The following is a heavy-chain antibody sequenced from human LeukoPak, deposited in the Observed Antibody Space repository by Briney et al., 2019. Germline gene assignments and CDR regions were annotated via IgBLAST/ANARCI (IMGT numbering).Heavy chain of an antibody. J-gene: IGHJ2*01. CDR2: ISSSGSYI. D-gene: IGHD6-19*01. V-gene: IGHV3-21*01. Sequence: PGGSRRLSCAASGFTFISYTMNWVRQAPGKGLEWVSSISSSGSYIFYADSMKGRFTISRDNAKNSLYLQMNSLRAEDTAVYYCARGGSGYWYFDLWGRGTLVTVSS. CDR3: ARGGSGYWYFDL. CDR1: GFTFISYT.